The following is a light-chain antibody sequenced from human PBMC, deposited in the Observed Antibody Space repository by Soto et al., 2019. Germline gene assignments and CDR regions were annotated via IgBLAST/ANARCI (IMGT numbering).Light chain of an antibody. J-gene: IGKJ5*01. CDR1: QSVSSSY. CDR3: QQRSNWPPIT. CDR2: DAS. Sequence: EIVLTQSPGTLSLSPGERATLSCRASQSVSSSYLAWYQQKPGQAPRLLIYDASNRATGIPARFSGSGSGTDFTPTISSLEPEDFAVYYCQQRSNWPPITFGQGTRLEIK. V-gene: IGKV3D-20*02.